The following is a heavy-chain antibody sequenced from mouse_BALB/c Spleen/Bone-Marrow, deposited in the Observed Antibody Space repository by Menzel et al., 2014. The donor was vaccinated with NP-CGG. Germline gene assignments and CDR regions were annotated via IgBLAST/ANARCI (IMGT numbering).Heavy chain of an antibody. D-gene: IGHD2-4*01. CDR3: ARIYDYDRGAWFAY. CDR2: INPYNGDT. Sequence: EVQLQQSGPELVKPGASVKISCKASGYSFTGYFMNWVMQSHGESLEWIGRINPYNGDTFYNQKFKDKATLTIDKSSSTAHMELRSLASEDSAVYYCARIYDYDRGAWFAYWGQGTLVTVSA. CDR1: GYSFTGYF. V-gene: IGHV1-20*02. J-gene: IGHJ3*01.